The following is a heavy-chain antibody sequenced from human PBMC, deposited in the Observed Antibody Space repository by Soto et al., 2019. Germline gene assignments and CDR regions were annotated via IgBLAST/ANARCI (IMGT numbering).Heavy chain of an antibody. Sequence: SETLSLTCTVSIGSISTYYWSWIRQPPGKGLEWISYTHYSGTTHYNPSLKSRVTTSVDTSKNQFSLRLSSVTAADTAIYYCAGSYGNAWYTYWSQGTLVTVSS. D-gene: IGHD6-13*01. CDR2: THYSGTT. V-gene: IGHV4-59*01. CDR3: AGSYGNAWYTY. CDR1: IGSISTYY. J-gene: IGHJ4*01.